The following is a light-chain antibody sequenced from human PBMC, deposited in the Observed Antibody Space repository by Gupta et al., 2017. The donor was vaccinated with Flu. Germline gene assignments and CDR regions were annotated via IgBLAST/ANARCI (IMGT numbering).Light chain of an antibody. V-gene: IGKV4-1*01. CDR3: QQYLDTPLT. Sequence: IVMTQSPASLAVSLGVTATINCNPSQSVTSTSNYRNYLAWYQQKPGHPPSLLLSWASVRESRFPDRFSGSGSGTDFALTITNFQVEDVAVYYCQQYLDTPLTFGQGTRVEIK. CDR2: WAS. CDR1: QSVTSTSNYRNY. J-gene: IGKJ1*01.